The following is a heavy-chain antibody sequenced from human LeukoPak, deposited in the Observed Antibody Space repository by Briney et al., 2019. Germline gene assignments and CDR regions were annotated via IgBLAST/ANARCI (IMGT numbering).Heavy chain of an antibody. D-gene: IGHD6-19*01. Sequence: PSETLSLTCAVSGYSISSGYYCGWIRQPPGEGLEWIGSIYHSGSTYYNASLKSRVTISLDTSMNQFSLKLSSVTAADTAVYYCARRTSGWYIDYWGQGTLVTVSS. J-gene: IGHJ4*02. V-gene: IGHV4-38-2*01. CDR2: IYHSGST. CDR3: ARRTSGWYIDY. CDR1: GYSISSGYY.